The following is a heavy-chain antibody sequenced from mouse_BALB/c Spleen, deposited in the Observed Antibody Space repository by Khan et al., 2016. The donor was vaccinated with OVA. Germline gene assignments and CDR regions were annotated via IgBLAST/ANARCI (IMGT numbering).Heavy chain of an antibody. J-gene: IGHJ3*01. D-gene: IGHD1-1*01. V-gene: IGHV5-6*01. Sequence: EVQLVESGGDLVEPGGSLKLSCAASGFTFSTYGMSWVRQTPDKRLEWVATISTGGHYTYSPDSVRGRFTISRDNAKNPLYLQMTSLKSEDTAMVYCARLAYYDDSEGFAYWGQGTLVTVSA. CDR2: ISTGGHYT. CDR3: ARLAYYDDSEGFAY. CDR1: GFTFSTYG.